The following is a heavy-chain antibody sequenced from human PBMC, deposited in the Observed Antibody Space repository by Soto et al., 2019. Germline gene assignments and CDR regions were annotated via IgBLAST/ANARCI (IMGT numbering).Heavy chain of an antibody. V-gene: IGHV3-33*01. Sequence: QVQLVESGGGVVQPGRSLRLSCAASGFTFSSYGMHWVRQAPGKGLEWVAVIWYDGSNKYYADSVKGRFTISRDNSKNTLYLQMDSLRAEDTAVYYCARGLIAVAGSVDAFDIWGQGTMVTVSS. J-gene: IGHJ3*02. CDR1: GFTFSSYG. CDR2: IWYDGSNK. CDR3: ARGLIAVAGSVDAFDI. D-gene: IGHD6-19*01.